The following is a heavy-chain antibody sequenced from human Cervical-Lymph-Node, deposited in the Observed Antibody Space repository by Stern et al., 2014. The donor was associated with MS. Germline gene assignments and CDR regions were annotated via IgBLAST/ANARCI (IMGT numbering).Heavy chain of an antibody. Sequence: QVQLQESGPGLVKPSETLSLTCTVSGGSISSSSSSYWGWIRQPPGKGLEWMGRISYGGTTYSTPPLKSRLTISVDTSKPQLSLKLNSVTAADTAVYYCARQSRGGLAPHWGQGTLVTVSS. V-gene: IGHV4-39*01. J-gene: IGHJ4*02. CDR1: GGSISSSSSSY. CDR3: ARQSRGGLAPH. CDR2: ISYGGTT. D-gene: IGHD3-16*01.